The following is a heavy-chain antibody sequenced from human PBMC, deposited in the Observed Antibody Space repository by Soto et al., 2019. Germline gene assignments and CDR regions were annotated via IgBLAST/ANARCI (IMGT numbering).Heavy chain of an antibody. CDR1: GFRFSDYY. Sequence: PXGSLRVSLAASGFRFSDYYMSWIRQAPGKGLDWVSYISHSTTYTNYADSVEGRFTISRDNSKNTLYLQMNILRAEDTAVYYCAKDITIFFVWGQGTTVTVSS. V-gene: IGHV3-11*05. CDR3: AKDITIFFV. CDR2: ISHSTTYT. J-gene: IGHJ6*02. D-gene: IGHD3-3*01.